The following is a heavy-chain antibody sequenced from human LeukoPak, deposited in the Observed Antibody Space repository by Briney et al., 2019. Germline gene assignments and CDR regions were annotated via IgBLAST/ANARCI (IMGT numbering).Heavy chain of an antibody. CDR1: GFTFSSYA. CDR2: ISHDRSNK. D-gene: IGHD3-3*01. J-gene: IGHJ4*02. Sequence: GGSLRLSCEASGFTFSSYAMHWVRQAPGKGLEWVAIISHDRSNKYYADSVKGRFTISRDNSKNTLYLQMNSLGAEDTAVYYCAREESGISIFGVVIFWGQGTLVTVSS. V-gene: IGHV3-30-3*01. CDR3: AREESGISIFGVVIF.